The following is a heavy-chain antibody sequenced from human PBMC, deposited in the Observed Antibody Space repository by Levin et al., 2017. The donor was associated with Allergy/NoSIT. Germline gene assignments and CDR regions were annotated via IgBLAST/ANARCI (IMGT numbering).Heavy chain of an antibody. Sequence: GSLRLSCAVYGGSFSGYYWIWIRQPPGKGLEWIGEINHSGSTKYNPSLKSRVTISVDTSKNQFSLKLSSVTAADTAVYYCARGYRVPSFPGYSWFDPWGQGTLVTVSS. V-gene: IGHV4-34*01. CDR2: INHSGST. J-gene: IGHJ5*02. CDR1: GGSFSGYY. D-gene: IGHD2-2*01. CDR3: ARGYRVPSFPGYSWFDP.